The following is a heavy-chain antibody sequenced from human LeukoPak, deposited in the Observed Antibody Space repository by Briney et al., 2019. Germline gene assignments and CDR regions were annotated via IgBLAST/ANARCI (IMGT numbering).Heavy chain of an antibody. D-gene: IGHD6-6*01. V-gene: IGHV1-69*01. CDR3: ARDRATYSSSSSWFDP. CDR1: GGTFSSYA. CDR2: IIPIFGTA. Sequence: SVKVSCKASGGTFSSYASSWVRQAPGQGLEWMGGIIPIFGTANYAQKFQGRVTITADESTSTAYMELSSLRSEDTAVYYCARDRATYSSSSSWFDPWGQGTLVTVSS. J-gene: IGHJ5*02.